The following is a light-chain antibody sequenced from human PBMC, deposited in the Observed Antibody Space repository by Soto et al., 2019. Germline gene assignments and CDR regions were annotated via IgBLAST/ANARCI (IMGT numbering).Light chain of an antibody. CDR1: QSITNS. CDR3: PQGHSMPLT. V-gene: IGKV1-39*01. CDR2: AAS. J-gene: IGKJ3*01. Sequence: DIQMTQSPSSLSASVGDRVTITCRASQSITNSLNWYQHKPGKAPTLVVYAASSLQSGVPSRFSGSGSGTDFTLTISSLQPEDFATYFCPQGHSMPLTFGPGTKVDIK.